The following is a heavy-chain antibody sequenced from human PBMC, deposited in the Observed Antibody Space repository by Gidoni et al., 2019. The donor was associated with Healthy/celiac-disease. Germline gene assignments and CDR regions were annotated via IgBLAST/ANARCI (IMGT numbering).Heavy chain of an antibody. CDR2: IYPGDSDT. J-gene: IGHJ6*03. CDR1: GYSFTSYW. Sequence: EVQLVQSGAEVKKPGESLKISCKGSGYSFTSYWIGWVRQMPGKGLEWMGIIYPGDSDTIYSPSFQGPVTISADKSISTAYLQWSSLKASDTAMYYCARHEGGWELSENYYYYMDVWGKGTTVTVSS. V-gene: IGHV5-51*01. D-gene: IGHD1-26*01. CDR3: ARHEGGWELSENYYYYMDV.